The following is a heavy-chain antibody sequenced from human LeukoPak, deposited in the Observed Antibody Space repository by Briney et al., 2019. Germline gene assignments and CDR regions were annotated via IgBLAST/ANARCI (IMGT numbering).Heavy chain of an antibody. CDR1: GYTFTSYD. CDR3: VVGAYYDSNGHDY. J-gene: IGHJ4*02. V-gene: IGHV1-8*03. Sequence: ASVKVSCKASGYTFTSYDINWARQATGQGLEWMGWMNPNSGNTGYAQKFQGRVTITRNTSISTAYMELSSLRSEDTAVYYCVVGAYYDSNGHDYWGQGTLVTVSS. D-gene: IGHD3-22*01. CDR2: MNPNSGNT.